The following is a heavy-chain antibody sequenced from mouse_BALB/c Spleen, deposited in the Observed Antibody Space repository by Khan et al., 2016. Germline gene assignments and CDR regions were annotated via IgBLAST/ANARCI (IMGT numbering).Heavy chain of an antibody. Sequence: EVQLVESGPDLVKPSQSLSLTCTVTGYSITSGYSWHWIRQFPGNKLEWMGYIHYSGGTKYIPSLKSRISITRDTSKNQFFLQLNSVTPEDTATYYCTRSHGYYAMDYWGQGTSDTVSS. J-gene: IGHJ4*01. CDR1: GYSITSGYS. CDR2: IHYSGGT. CDR3: TRSHGYYAMDY. V-gene: IGHV3-1*02.